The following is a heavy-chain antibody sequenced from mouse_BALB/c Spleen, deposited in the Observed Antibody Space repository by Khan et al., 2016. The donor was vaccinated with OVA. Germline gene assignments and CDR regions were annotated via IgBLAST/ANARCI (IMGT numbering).Heavy chain of an antibody. V-gene: IGHV1-5*01. CDR2: IFPGISDT. CDR3: TRSYDAYYFDY. CDR1: GYSFTSYW. Sequence: VRLQQSGTVLARPGASVKMSCTASGYSFTSYWLHLVNQRPRLGLEWIGAIFPGISDTRYNQKFTGKAKLTAVTSASTAYMELSSLTNDDSAVYYCTRSYDAYYFDYWGQGTLLTVSS. J-gene: IGHJ2*01. D-gene: IGHD2-3*01.